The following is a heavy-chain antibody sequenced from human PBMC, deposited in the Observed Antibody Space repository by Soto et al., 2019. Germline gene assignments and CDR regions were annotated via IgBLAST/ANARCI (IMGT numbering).Heavy chain of an antibody. Sequence: ASVKVSCKASGYTFTSYDINWVRQATGQGLEWMGWMNPNSGNTGYAQKFQGRVTMTRNTSISTAYMELSSLRSEDTAVYYCARDHGDYLYYYYYYMDVWGKGTTVTVSS. CDR2: MNPNSGNT. V-gene: IGHV1-8*01. J-gene: IGHJ6*03. CDR3: ARDHGDYLYYYYYYMDV. D-gene: IGHD4-17*01. CDR1: GYTFTSYD.